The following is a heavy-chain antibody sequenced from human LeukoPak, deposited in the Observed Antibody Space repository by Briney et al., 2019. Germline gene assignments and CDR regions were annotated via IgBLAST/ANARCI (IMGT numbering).Heavy chain of an antibody. V-gene: IGHV5-51*01. CDR2: IDPFDSDT. CDR1: GYTFTGYY. J-gene: IGHJ4*02. Sequence: ASVKVSCKASGYTFTGYYIAWVRQVSGEGLEWMGIIDPFDSDTRYSPSFGGQVTISADKSISTAYLQWSSLKASDTAMYYCARLTHIVVVTATSYYFDYWGQGTLVTVSS. D-gene: IGHD2-21*02. CDR3: ARLTHIVVVTATSYYFDY.